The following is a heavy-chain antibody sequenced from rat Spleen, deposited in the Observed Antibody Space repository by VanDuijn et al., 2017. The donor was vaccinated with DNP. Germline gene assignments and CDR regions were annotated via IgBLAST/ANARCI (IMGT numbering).Heavy chain of an antibody. CDR3: ARRLGVTGAMDA. V-gene: IGHV5S13*01. D-gene: IGHD1-1*01. J-gene: IGHJ4*01. CDR1: GLTFTNYG. CDR2: INAGSGNT. Sequence: EVQLVESGGGLVQPGGSLKLSCVASGLTFTNYGMAWVRQAPTKGLEWVAVINAGSGNTYYRDSVKGRFTISRNNAKSTLYLQMNSLRSEDMATYYCARRLGVTGAMDAWGQGTSVTVSS.